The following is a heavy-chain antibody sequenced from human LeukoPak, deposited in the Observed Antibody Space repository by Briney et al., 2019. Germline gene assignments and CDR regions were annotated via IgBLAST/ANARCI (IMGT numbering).Heavy chain of an antibody. CDR2: IIPIFGTA. D-gene: IGHD4-17*01. Sequence: GASVKVSCKASGGTFSSYAISWVRQAPGQGLEWMGGIIPIFGTANYAQKFQGRVTMTTDTSTSTAYMELRSLRSEDTAVYYCARGRGLDYGDYDYYYYYYMDVWGKGTTVTVSS. V-gene: IGHV1-69*05. CDR3: ARGRGLDYGDYDYYYYYYMDV. J-gene: IGHJ6*03. CDR1: GGTFSSYA.